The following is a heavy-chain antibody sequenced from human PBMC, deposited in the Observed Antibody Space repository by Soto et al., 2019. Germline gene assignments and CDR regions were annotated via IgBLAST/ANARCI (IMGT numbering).Heavy chain of an antibody. D-gene: IGHD1-26*01. CDR1: GFTFSSYS. V-gene: IGHV3-21*01. CDR2: ISSSSSYI. J-gene: IGHJ4*02. CDR3: ARDAGFSGSYFDH. Sequence: PGGSLRLSCAASGFTFSSYSMNWVRQAPGKGLEWVSSISSSSSYIYYADSVKGRFTISRDNSKNMLYLQMSSLRGEDTAVYYCARDAGFSGSYFDHWGQGALVTVSS.